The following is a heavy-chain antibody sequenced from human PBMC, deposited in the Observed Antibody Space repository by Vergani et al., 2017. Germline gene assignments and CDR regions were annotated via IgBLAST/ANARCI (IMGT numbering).Heavy chain of an antibody. J-gene: IGHJ4*02. Sequence: EVQLVESGGGLVQPGGSLRLSCVASGFTFSSYWMSWVRQSPGKGLEGVAYVKQDGSEKYYVDSVKGRFTISRDNAKNSLYLQMNSLRAEDTAVYYCARDIEAFDYWGQGTLVTVSS. CDR3: ARDIEAFDY. CDR1: GFTFSSYW. CDR2: VKQDGSEK. V-gene: IGHV3-7*01.